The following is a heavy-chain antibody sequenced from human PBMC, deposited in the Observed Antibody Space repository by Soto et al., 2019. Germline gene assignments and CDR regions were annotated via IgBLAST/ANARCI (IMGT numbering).Heavy chain of an antibody. J-gene: IGHJ3*02. CDR3: ANDYGDYRNDAFDI. CDR2: IHHSGTT. CDR1: GGLYSDYY. V-gene: IGHV4-34*01. D-gene: IGHD4-17*01. Sequence: VQLRQWGAGLLKPSETLSLTCAVYGGLYSDYYWSWIRQAPGKGLEWIGEIHHSGTTNYNPSLRSRVTITLDRSKNQFTSRLSSMTAADAAVYFFANDYGDYRNDAFDIWSPGTRVTVSS.